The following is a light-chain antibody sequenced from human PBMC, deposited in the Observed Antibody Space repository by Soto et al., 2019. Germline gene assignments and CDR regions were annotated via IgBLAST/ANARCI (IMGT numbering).Light chain of an antibody. CDR3: QQSYSTPPYN. Sequence: DIQMTQSPSSLSASVGDRVTITCRASQSISSYLNWYQQKPGKAPKLLIYAASSLQSGVPSRFSGSESGTDFTLTISSLQPEDFATYYCQQSYSTPPYNFGQGIKLEIK. CDR1: QSISSY. V-gene: IGKV1-39*01. J-gene: IGKJ2*01. CDR2: AAS.